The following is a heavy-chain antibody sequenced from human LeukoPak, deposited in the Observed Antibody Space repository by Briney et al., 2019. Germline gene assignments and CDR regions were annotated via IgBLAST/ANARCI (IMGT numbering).Heavy chain of an antibody. CDR2: ISSSSSYI. Sequence: GGSLRLSCAASGFTFSSYSKNWVRQAPGKGLEWVSSISSSSSYIYYADSVKGRFTISRDNAKNSLYLQMNSLRAEDTAVYYCARDPGYSGYVGDAFDIWGQGTMVTVSS. V-gene: IGHV3-21*01. D-gene: IGHD5-12*01. CDR3: ARDPGYSGYVGDAFDI. CDR1: GFTFSSYS. J-gene: IGHJ3*02.